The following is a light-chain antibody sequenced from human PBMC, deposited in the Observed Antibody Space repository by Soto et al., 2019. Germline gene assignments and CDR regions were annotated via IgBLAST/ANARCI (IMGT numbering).Light chain of an antibody. Sequence: QSVLTQPPSVSGAPGQRVTISCTESSSNIGAGYDVHWYQQLPGTAPKLLIYGNSNRPSGVPDRFSGSKSGTSASLAITGLQSEDEADDYCQSYASSLSGWVFGGGTKLTVL. J-gene: IGLJ3*02. CDR2: GNS. CDR3: QSYASSLSGWV. V-gene: IGLV1-40*01. CDR1: SSNIGAGYD.